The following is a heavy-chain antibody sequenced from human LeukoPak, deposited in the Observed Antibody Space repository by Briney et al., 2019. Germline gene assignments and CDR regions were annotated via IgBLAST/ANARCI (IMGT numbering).Heavy chain of an antibody. CDR1: GGSVSSGSYY. D-gene: IGHD1-26*01. CDR3: ARDRVGATRTGD. V-gene: IGHV4-61*01. J-gene: IGHJ4*02. Sequence: SETLSLTCTVSGGSVSSGSYYWSWIWQPPGKGLEWIGYIYYSGSTNYNPSLKSRVTISVDTSKNQFSLKLSSVTAADTAVYYCARDRVGATRTGDWGQGTLVTVSS. CDR2: IYYSGST.